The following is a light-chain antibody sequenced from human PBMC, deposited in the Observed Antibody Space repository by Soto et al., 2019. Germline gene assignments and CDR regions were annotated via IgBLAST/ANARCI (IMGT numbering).Light chain of an antibody. V-gene: IGKV1-5*01. CDR3: QQYNSVSLLT. CDR2: AAS. Sequence: DIQMTQSPSTLSGSVGDRVTITCRASQTISSWLAWYQQTPGKAPKLLIFAASSLQRGVPARFSGSGSGTDFTLTISSLQPDDFATYYCQQYNSVSLLTFGGGTKGDIK. J-gene: IGKJ4*01. CDR1: QTISSW.